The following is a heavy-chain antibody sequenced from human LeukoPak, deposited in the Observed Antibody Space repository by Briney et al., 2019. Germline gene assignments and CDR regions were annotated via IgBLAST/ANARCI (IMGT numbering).Heavy chain of an antibody. CDR2: ISSSSSTI. V-gene: IGHV3-48*04. J-gene: IGHJ6*02. CDR3: AKVYRPGVGGTYVRWGMDV. D-gene: IGHD1-26*01. Sequence: GGSLRLSCAASGFTFSSYSMNWVRQAPGKGLEWVSYISSSSSTIYYADSVKGRFTISRDNAKNSLYLQMNSLRAEDMALYYCAKVYRPGVGGTYVRWGMDVWGQGTTVTVSS. CDR1: GFTFSSYS.